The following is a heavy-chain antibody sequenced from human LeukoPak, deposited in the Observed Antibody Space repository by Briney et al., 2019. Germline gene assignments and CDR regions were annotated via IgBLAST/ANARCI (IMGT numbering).Heavy chain of an antibody. J-gene: IGHJ4*02. CDR1: GYTFTGYY. V-gene: IGHV1-2*02. Sequence: ASVKLTCTVSGYTFTGYYMHWVRQAPGQGLEWMGWINPNSGATNYAQKFQRRVTMTRDTSISTAYMELSRLICDDTAVYYCVRYCSRTSWYTGDYWGQGTLVTVSS. CDR3: VRYCSRTSWYTGDY. CDR2: INPNSGAT. D-gene: IGHD2-2*02.